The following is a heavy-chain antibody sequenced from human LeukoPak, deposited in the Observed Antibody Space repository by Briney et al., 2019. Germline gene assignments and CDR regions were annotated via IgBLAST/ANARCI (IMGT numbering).Heavy chain of an antibody. V-gene: IGHV3-30*18. CDR3: AKGSGYCSSTSCSPSVDY. CDR2: ISYDGSNK. CDR1: GFTFSSYG. D-gene: IGHD2-2*01. Sequence: GGSLRLSCAASGFTFSSYGMHWVRQAPGKGLEWVAVISYDGSNKYYADSVKGRFTISRDNSKNTLYLQMNSPRAEDTAVYYCAKGSGYCSSTSCSPSVDYWCQGTLVTVSS. J-gene: IGHJ4*02.